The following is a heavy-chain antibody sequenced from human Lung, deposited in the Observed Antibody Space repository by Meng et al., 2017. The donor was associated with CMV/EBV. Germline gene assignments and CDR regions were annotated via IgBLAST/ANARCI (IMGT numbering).Heavy chain of an antibody. V-gene: IGHV3-21*01. D-gene: IGHD2-2*01. CDR1: GFNFSTYS. Sequence: GGSXRLSCAASGFNFSTYSMNWVRQAPGKGLECVSYITSSSSYIYYGDSVRGRFTLSRDNAKNSLYLQMNILRAEDTAVYYCSIYCSATTCPPGHDAFDMXGQGXMVTVSS. CDR2: ITSSSSYI. CDR3: SIYCSATTCPPGHDAFDM. J-gene: IGHJ3*02.